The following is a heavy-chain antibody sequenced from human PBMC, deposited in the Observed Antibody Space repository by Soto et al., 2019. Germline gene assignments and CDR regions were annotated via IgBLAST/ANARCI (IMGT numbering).Heavy chain of an antibody. Sequence: PGGSLRLSCAASGFTFSSYAMHWVRQAPGKGLEWVAVISYDGSNKYYADSVKGRFTISRDNSKNTLYLQMNSLRAEDTAVYYCARLYYDFWSGPYDYYGMDVWGQGTTVTVSS. CDR2: ISYDGSNK. J-gene: IGHJ6*02. CDR3: ARLYYDFWSGPYDYYGMDV. V-gene: IGHV3-30-3*01. CDR1: GFTFSSYA. D-gene: IGHD3-3*01.